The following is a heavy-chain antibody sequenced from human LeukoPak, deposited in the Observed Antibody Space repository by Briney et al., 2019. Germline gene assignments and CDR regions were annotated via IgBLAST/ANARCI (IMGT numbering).Heavy chain of an antibody. Sequence: GGSLRLSCAASGINFRASGMHWVRQAPGMGLEWVTFVQTDGSDKRYAASVAGRFTISRDDSKNTVYLHMNSLRPDDSALYYCAREGGTVVVGRFDYWGQGTLVTVSS. J-gene: IGHJ4*02. CDR2: VQTDGSDK. V-gene: IGHV3-30*02. CDR3: AREGGTVVVGRFDY. CDR1: GINFRASG. D-gene: IGHD2-2*01.